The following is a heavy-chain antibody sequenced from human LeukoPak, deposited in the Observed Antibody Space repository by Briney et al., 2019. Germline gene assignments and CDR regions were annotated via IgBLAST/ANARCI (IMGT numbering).Heavy chain of an antibody. CDR1: GGSISSYY. CDR3: ARLAKGGYYDSSGYYPPRNAFDI. V-gene: IGHV4-59*08. CDR2: IYYSGST. Sequence: SETLSLTCTVSGGSISSYYWSRIRQPPGKGLEWIGYIYYSGSTNYNPSLKSRVTISVDTSKNQFSLKLSSVTAADTAVYYCARLAKGGYYDSSGYYPPRNAFDIWGQGTMVTVSS. J-gene: IGHJ3*02. D-gene: IGHD3-22*01.